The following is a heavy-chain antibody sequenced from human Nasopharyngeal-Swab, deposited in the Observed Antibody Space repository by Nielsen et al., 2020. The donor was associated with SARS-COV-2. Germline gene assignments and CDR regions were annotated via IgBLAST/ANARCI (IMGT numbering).Heavy chain of an antibody. V-gene: IGHV3-30*03. D-gene: IGHD3-10*01. CDR1: GFTFTSYN. Sequence: GESLKISCAASGFTFTSYNMHWVRPAPGKGLEWVALMFSDGSDQYYADSVKGRFTISGDTSTNTLYLQMNSLRADDTAVYYCVREGPYGSGSSFDYWGQGTLVTVSS. J-gene: IGHJ4*02. CDR2: MFSDGSDQ. CDR3: VREGPYGSGSSFDY.